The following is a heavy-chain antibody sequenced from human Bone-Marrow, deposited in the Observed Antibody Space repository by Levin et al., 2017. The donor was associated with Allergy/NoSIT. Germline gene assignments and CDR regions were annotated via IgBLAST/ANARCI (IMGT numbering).Heavy chain of an antibody. CDR3: AKSKVTRDALDI. D-gene: IGHD4-17*01. Sequence: GESLKISCAASGFSFNTFAMTWVRQAPGKGLEWVSAISGSGGSIYYADSVRGRFTISRDNSTNTVFLQMKSLRAEDTAIYYCAKSKVTRDALDIWGQGTMVTVSS. CDR1: GFSFNTFA. V-gene: IGHV3-23*01. J-gene: IGHJ3*02. CDR2: ISGSGGSI.